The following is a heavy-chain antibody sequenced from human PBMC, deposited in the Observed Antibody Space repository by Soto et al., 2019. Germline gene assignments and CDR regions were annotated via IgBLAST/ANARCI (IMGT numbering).Heavy chain of an antibody. CDR3: SPSLDY. J-gene: IGHJ4*02. V-gene: IGHV3-7*01. CDR2: INQDGSEK. Sequence: PGGPLRLSFTASGFTFRSYGMDWVRQAPGKGLEWVANINQDGSEKHYIDSVKGRFTIYRDNATTPLYLQMTSLTAEDSALYYCSPSLDYWGQGTLVTVSS. CDR1: GFTFRSYG.